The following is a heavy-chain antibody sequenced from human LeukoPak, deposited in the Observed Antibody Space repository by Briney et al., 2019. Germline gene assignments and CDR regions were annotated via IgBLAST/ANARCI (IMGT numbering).Heavy chain of an antibody. CDR1: GFTVSSNY. D-gene: IGHD6-13*01. J-gene: IGHJ6*03. CDR2: IYSGGST. CDR3: ARVKGGSSWYTAYYMDV. V-gene: IGHV3-53*01. Sequence: GGSLRLSCAASGFTVSSNYMSWVRQAPGKGLEWDSVIYSGGSTYYADSVKGRFTISRDNSKNTLYLQMNSLRAEDTAVYYCARVKGGSSWYTAYYMDVWGKGTTVTVSS.